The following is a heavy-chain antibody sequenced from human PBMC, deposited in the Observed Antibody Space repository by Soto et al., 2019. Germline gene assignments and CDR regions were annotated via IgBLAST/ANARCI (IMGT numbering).Heavy chain of an antibody. J-gene: IGHJ6*02. CDR2: ISYDGSNK. CDR3: AKGHRPHDYYDSSGRWVGMDV. V-gene: IGHV3-30*18. Sequence: PGGSLRLSCAASGFTFSSYGMHWVRQAPGKGLEWVAVISYDGSNKYYADSVKGRLTISRDNSKNTLYLQMNSLRAEDTAVYYCAKGHRPHDYYDSSGRWVGMDVWGQGTTVTVSS. CDR1: GFTFSSYG. D-gene: IGHD3-22*01.